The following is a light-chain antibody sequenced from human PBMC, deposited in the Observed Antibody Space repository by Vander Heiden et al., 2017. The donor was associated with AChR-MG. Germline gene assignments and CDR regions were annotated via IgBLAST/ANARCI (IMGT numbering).Light chain of an antibody. J-gene: IGKJ5*01. CDR2: GAS. CDR1: QSVSSN. CDR3: QQYNNWPPIG. V-gene: IGKV3-15*01. Sequence: EIVMTQSPATLSVSPGERATLSCRASQSVSSNLAWYQQKPGQAPRLLIYGASTRATGIPARFSGSGSGTEFTLTISSLQSEDFAVYYCQQYNNWPPIGVGQGTRLEIK.